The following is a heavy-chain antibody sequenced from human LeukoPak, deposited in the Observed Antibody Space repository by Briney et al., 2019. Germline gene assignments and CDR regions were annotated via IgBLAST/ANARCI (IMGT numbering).Heavy chain of an antibody. J-gene: IGHJ3*02. CDR1: GGSIISYY. Sequence: SDTLSLTCTVSGGSIISYYWSWIRQPPGKGLEWIGYVSDRGYTNYSPSLKSRVTISIDTSKHQFSLKMSSVTTSDTAVYYCARHLDYDSSPSDAFDIWGQGTMVTVCS. D-gene: IGHD3-22*01. CDR3: ARHLDYDSSPSDAFDI. CDR2: VSDRGYT. V-gene: IGHV4-59*07.